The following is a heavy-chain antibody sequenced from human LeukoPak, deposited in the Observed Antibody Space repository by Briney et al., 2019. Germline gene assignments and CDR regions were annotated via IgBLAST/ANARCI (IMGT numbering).Heavy chain of an antibody. V-gene: IGHV4-31*03. CDR2: IYYSGST. Sequence: SETLSLTCTVSGGSISSGGYYWSWIRQHPGKGLEWIGYIYYSGSTYYNPSLKSRVTISVDTSKNQLSLKLSSVTAADTAVYYCARGPGYCSGGSCYWFDPWGQGTLVTVSS. CDR1: GGSISSGGYY. J-gene: IGHJ5*02. D-gene: IGHD2-15*01. CDR3: ARGPGYCSGGSCYWFDP.